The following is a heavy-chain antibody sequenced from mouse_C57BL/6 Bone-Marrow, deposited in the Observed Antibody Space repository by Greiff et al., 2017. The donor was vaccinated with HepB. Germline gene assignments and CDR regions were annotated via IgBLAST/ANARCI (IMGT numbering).Heavy chain of an antibody. V-gene: IGHV5-16*01. Sequence: EVQVVESEGGLVQPGSSMKLSCTASGFTFSDYYMAWVRQVPEKGLEWVANINYDGSSTYYLDSLKSRFIISRDNAKNILYLQMSSLKSEDTATYYCARVGSTIFYDYDWYFDVWGTGTTVTVSS. CDR2: INYDGSST. D-gene: IGHD2-4*01. J-gene: IGHJ1*03. CDR1: GFTFSDYY. CDR3: ARVGSTIFYDYDWYFDV.